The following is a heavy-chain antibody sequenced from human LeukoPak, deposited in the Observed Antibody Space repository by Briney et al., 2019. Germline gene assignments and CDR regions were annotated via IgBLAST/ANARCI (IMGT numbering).Heavy chain of an antibody. J-gene: IGHJ4*02. Sequence: PSETLSLTCTVSGGSISSYYWSWIRQPPGKGLEWIGYIYYSGSTNYNPSLKSRVTISVDTSKNQFSLKLSSVTAADTAVYYCARAGLEVGVKGAHFDYWGQGTLVTVSS. CDR3: ARAGLEVGVKGAHFDY. V-gene: IGHV4-59*01. D-gene: IGHD1-26*01. CDR1: GGSISSYY. CDR2: IYYSGST.